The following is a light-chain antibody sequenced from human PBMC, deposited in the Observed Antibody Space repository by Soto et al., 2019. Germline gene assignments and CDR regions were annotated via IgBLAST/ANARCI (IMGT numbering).Light chain of an antibody. V-gene: IGKV1-5*03. CDR2: KAS. J-gene: IGKJ1*01. CDR1: QSIGDW. CDR3: QHYDSYSPTWT. Sequence: DIQMTQSPSTLSASVGDRVSITCRASQSIGDWLAWYQQKPGKAPKLLIYKASNLQSGLPSRFSGSGSGTDFTLTISSLQPDDFATYYCQHYDSYSPTWTFGQGTKVDIK.